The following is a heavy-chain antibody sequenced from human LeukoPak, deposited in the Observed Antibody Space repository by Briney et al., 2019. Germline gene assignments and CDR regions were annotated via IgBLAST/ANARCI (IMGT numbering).Heavy chain of an antibody. Sequence: GGSLRLSCAASGLIFSRYWMHWVRHAPGEGLEWVANINQDVSEINCVVSANGRFTISRDNSNTSLHLQMNSLRAEDTAVYYCARDLRTDSSFSPFDYWGQGTLVTVSS. J-gene: IGHJ4*02. CDR1: GLIFSRYW. D-gene: IGHD3/OR15-3a*01. V-gene: IGHV3-7*01. CDR3: ARDLRTDSSFSPFDY. CDR2: INQDVSEI.